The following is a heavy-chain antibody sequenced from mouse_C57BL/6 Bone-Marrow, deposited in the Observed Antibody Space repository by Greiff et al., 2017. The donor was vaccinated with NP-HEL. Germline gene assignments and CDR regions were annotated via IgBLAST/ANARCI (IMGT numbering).Heavy chain of an antibody. CDR1: GYAFSSYW. J-gene: IGHJ1*03. CDR2: IYPGDGDT. CDR3: ARSGGYSYGYDWYFDV. D-gene: IGHD2-2*01. V-gene: IGHV1-80*01. Sequence: VQLQQSGAELVKPGASVKISCKASGYAFSSYWMNWVKQRPGKGLEWIGQIYPGDGDTNYNGKFKGKATLTADKSSSTAYMQLSSLTSEDSAVYFCARSGGYSYGYDWYFDVWGTGTTVTVSS.